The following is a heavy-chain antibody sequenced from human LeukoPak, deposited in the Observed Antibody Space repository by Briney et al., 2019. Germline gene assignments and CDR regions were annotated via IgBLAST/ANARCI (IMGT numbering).Heavy chain of an antibody. CDR2: IYYSGST. V-gene: IGHV4-59*01. CDR3: ARDRDGSGWYRDWYFDL. Sequence: SETLSLTCAVYGGSFSGYYWSWIRQPPGKGLEWIGYIYYSGSTNYNPSLKSRVTISVDTSKNQFSLKLSSVTAADTAVYYCARDRDGSGWYRDWYFDLWGRGTLVTVSS. CDR1: GGSFSGYY. D-gene: IGHD6-19*01. J-gene: IGHJ2*01.